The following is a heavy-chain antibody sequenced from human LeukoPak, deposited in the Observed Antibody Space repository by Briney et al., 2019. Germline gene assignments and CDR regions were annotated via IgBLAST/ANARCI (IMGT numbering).Heavy chain of an antibody. V-gene: IGHV4-4*07. CDR3: ARGLGPIAIFDP. Sequence: SETLSLTCRISGASISDDYWTWIRQPAGKGLEWIGRIYTSGSTNYNPSLKSRVTMSVDTSKNQFSLKLNSVTAADTAVFYCARGLGPIAIFDPWGQGTLVTVSS. J-gene: IGHJ5*02. CDR1: GASISDDY. D-gene: IGHD6-6*01. CDR2: IYTSGST.